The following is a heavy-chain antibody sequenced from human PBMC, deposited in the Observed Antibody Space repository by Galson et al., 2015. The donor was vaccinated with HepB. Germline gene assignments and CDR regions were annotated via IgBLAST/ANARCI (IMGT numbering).Heavy chain of an antibody. J-gene: IGHJ1*01. V-gene: IGHV1-69*13. D-gene: IGHD6-13*01. CDR1: GGTFSSYA. CDR2: IIPIFGTA. CDR3: ARGRTRYSSSLSPSQH. Sequence: SVKVSCKASGGTFSSYAISWVRQAPGQGLEWMGGIIPIFGTANYAQKFQGRVTITADESTSTAYMELSSLRSEDTAVYYCARGRTRYSSSLSPSQHWGQGTLVTVSS.